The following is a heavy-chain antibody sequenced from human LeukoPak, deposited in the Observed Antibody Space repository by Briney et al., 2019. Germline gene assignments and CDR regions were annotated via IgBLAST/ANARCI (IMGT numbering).Heavy chain of an antibody. J-gene: IGHJ4*02. CDR3: AKDSTHCSGGSCYGGDY. D-gene: IGHD2-15*01. Sequence: QPGRSLRLSCAASGFTFSSYGIHWVRQAPGKGLEWVSLISYEGSDKYYADSVKGRFTISRDNSKNTLYLQMNSLRAEDTAVYYCAKDSTHCSGGSCYGGDYWGQGTLVTVSS. CDR1: GFTFSSYG. V-gene: IGHV3-30*18. CDR2: ISYEGSDK.